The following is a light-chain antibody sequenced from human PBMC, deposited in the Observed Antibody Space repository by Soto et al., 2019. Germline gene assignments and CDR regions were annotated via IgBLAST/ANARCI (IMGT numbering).Light chain of an antibody. V-gene: IGKV3-20*01. CDR3: QQYGSSPWT. J-gene: IGKJ1*01. Sequence: EIVLTQSPGTLSLSPGERATFSCRASQSVSSSFLAWYQQKPGQAPRLLIYGASIRATGIPDRFSGSGSGTYFTLTIIRVEPEDFAVYYCQQYGSSPWTFGQGTKVEMK. CDR1: QSVSSSF. CDR2: GAS.